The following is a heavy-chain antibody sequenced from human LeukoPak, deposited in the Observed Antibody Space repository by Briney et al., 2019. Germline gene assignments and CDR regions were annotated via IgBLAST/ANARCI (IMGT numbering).Heavy chain of an antibody. V-gene: IGHV4-34*01. Sequence: SETLSLTCAVYGGSFSGYYWSWIRQPPGKGLEWIGEINHSGSTNYNPSLKSRVTISVDTPKNQFSLKLSSVTAADTAVYYCARGGSSIWYYYYYGMDVWGQGTTVTVSS. CDR3: ARGGSSIWYYYYYGMDV. CDR2: INHSGST. D-gene: IGHD6-13*01. CDR1: GGSFSGYY. J-gene: IGHJ6*02.